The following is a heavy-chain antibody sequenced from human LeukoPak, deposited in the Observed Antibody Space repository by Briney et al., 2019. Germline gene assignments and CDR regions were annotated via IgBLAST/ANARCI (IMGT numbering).Heavy chain of an antibody. V-gene: IGHV3-66*04. Sequence: GGSLRLSCAASGFTVSSNYMSWVRQAPGKGLEWVSVIYSGGSTYYADSVKGRFTISRDNSKNTLYLQMNSLRAEDTAVYYCARHRSSWLIDYWGQGTLVTVSS. CDR2: IYSGGST. CDR1: GFTVSSNY. CDR3: ARHRSSWLIDY. J-gene: IGHJ4*02. D-gene: IGHD6-6*01.